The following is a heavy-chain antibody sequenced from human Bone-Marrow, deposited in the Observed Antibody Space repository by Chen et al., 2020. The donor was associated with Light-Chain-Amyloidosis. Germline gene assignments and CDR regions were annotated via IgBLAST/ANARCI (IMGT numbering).Heavy chain of an antibody. CDR1: GYTFPNYW. V-gene: IGHV5-51*01. CDR2: IYPDDSDA. J-gene: IGHJ4*02. Sequence: EVQLEQSGPEVKKPGETLKISCKGSGYTFPNYWLGWVRQMPGKGLEWMGVIYPDDSDARYSPSFEGQVTISADKSITTAYLQWRSLKASDTAMYYCARRRDGYNFDYLGQGTLVTVSS. D-gene: IGHD5-12*01. CDR3: ARRRDGYNFDY.